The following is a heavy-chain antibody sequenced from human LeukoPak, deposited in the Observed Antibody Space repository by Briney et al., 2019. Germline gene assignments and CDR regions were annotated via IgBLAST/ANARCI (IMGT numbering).Heavy chain of an antibody. J-gene: IGHJ4*02. V-gene: IGHV4-34*01. CDR1: GGSFSGYY. CDR2: INHSGST. Sequence: PSETLSLTCAVYGGSFSGYYWSWIRQPPGKGREWIGEINHSGSTNYNPSLKSRVTISVDTSKNQFSLKPSSVTAADTAVYYCARGMRRGLDYWGQGTLVTVSS. CDR3: ARGMRRGLDY.